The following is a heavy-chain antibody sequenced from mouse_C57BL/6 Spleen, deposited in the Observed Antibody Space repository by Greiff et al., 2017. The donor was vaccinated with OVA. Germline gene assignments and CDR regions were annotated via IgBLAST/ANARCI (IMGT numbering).Heavy chain of an antibody. J-gene: IGHJ3*01. Sequence: QVQLQQSGAELVRPGTSVKVSCKASGYAFTNYLIEWVKQRPGQGLEWIGVINPGSGGTNYNEKFKGKATLTADKSSSTAYMQLSSLTSEDSAVYFCARRTTPDAYWGQGTLVTVSA. CDR3: ARRTTPDAY. V-gene: IGHV1-54*01. CDR2: INPGSGGT. CDR1: GYAFTNYL. D-gene: IGHD1-1*01.